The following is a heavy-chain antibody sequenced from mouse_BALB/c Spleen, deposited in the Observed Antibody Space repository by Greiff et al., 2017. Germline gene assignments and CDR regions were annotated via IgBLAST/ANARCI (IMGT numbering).Heavy chain of an antibody. CDR3: ARWGLRRKGSSGYAMDY. CDR2: IDPANGNT. V-gene: IGHV14-3*02. Sequence: EVQLQQSGAELVKPGASVKLSCTASGFNIKDTYMHWVKQRPEQGLEWIGRIDPANGNTKYDPKFQGKATITADTSSNTAYLQLSSLTSEDTAVYYCARWGLRRKGSSGYAMDYWGQGTSVTVSS. J-gene: IGHJ4*01. CDR1: GFNIKDTY. D-gene: IGHD2-2*01.